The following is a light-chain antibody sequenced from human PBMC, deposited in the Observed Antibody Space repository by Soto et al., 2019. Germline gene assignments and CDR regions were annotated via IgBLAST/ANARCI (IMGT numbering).Light chain of an antibody. Sequence: QSALTQPASVSGSPGQSITISCTGTSSDIGHYDYVSWYQQHPGKAPKLMIYHVTYRPSGVSNRYSRSKSGNSAYLTISGLQADDEADYYCCSLAASHTYVFGSGTKVTVL. CDR2: HVT. J-gene: IGLJ1*01. CDR3: CSLAASHTYV. CDR1: SSDIGHYDY. V-gene: IGLV2-14*03.